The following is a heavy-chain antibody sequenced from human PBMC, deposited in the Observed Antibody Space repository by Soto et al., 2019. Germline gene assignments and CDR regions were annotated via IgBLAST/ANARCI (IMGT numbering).Heavy chain of an antibody. J-gene: IGHJ6*02. CDR3: ANRPRYYNLDV. CDR2: ISGSGDST. CDR1: GFTFSSYA. Sequence: PGGSLRLSCAASGFTFSSYAMNWVRQAPGKGPEWVSGISGSGDSTYYADSVKGRFTISRDNSKNTLYLQMNSLTAEDTAVYYCANRPRYYNLDVWGQGTTVTVSS. V-gene: IGHV3-23*01.